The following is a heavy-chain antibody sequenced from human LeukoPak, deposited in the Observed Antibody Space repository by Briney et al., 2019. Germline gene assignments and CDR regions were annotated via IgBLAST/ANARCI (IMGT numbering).Heavy chain of an antibody. V-gene: IGHV3-33*01. Sequence: GRTLRLSCAASGFTFSSYGMHWVRQAPGKGLEWVAVIWYDGTTNYYADSVKGRFIISRDDSKHSQYLQMNSLRAEDTAVYYCARDQGITARQFEYWGQGTLVTVSS. J-gene: IGHJ4*02. D-gene: IGHD6-6*01. CDR1: GFTFSSYG. CDR3: ARDQGITARQFEY. CDR2: IWYDGTTN.